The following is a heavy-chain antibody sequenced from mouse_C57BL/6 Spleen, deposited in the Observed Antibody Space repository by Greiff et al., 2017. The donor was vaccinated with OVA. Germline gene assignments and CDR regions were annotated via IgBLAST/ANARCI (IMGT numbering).Heavy chain of an antibody. CDR3: ARGFTGYAMDY. CDR2: ISYSGST. CDR1: GYSITSGYD. Sequence: VQLKQSGPGMVKPSQSLSLTCTVTGYSITSGYDWHWIRHFPGNKLEWMGYISYSGSTNYNPSLKSRISITHDTSKNHFFLKLNSVTTEDTATYYCARGFTGYAMDYWGQGTSVTVSS. D-gene: IGHD1-1*01. J-gene: IGHJ4*01. V-gene: IGHV3-1*01.